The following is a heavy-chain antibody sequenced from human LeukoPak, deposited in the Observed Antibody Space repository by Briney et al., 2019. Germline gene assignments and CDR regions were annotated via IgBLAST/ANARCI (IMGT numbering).Heavy chain of an antibody. J-gene: IGHJ3*02. CDR3: ARDDILTGHAFDI. V-gene: IGHV1-69*05. CDR1: GGTFCSYA. Sequence: SVKVSCKASGGTFCSYAISWVRQAPGQGLEWMGRIIPIFGTANYAQKFQGRVTITTDESTSTAYMELSSLRSEDTAVYYCARDDILTGHAFDIWGQGTMVTVSS. CDR2: IIPIFGTA. D-gene: IGHD3-9*01.